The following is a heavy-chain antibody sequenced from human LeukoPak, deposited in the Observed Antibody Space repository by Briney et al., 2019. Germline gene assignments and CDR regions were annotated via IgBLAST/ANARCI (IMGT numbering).Heavy chain of an antibody. D-gene: IGHD4-17*01. CDR2: IKQDGSEK. V-gene: IGHV3-7*03. CDR1: GFTFSSYW. J-gene: IGHJ6*02. CDR3: AREGRSATVTTVAYGYYYYYGMDV. Sequence: GGSLRLSCAASGFTFSSYWMSWVRQAPGKGLEWVANIKQDGSEKYYVDSVKGRFTISRDNAKNSLYLQMNSLRAEDTAVYYCAREGRSATVTTVAYGYYYYYGMDVWGQGTTVTVSS.